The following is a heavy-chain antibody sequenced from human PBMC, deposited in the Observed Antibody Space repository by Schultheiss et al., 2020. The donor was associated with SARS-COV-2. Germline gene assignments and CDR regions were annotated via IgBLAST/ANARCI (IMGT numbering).Heavy chain of an antibody. V-gene: IGHV3-48*03. Sequence: GESLKISCAASGFTFGSYEMNWVRQAPGKGLEWVSYISSSGSSIYYADSVRGRFTISRDNAENSLYLQMNSLRAEDTAVYYCARDGYNSAWSGGLLDYWGQGTLVTVSS. CDR2: ISSSGSSI. CDR3: ARDGYNSAWSGGLLDY. J-gene: IGHJ4*02. CDR1: GFTFGSYE. D-gene: IGHD6-19*01.